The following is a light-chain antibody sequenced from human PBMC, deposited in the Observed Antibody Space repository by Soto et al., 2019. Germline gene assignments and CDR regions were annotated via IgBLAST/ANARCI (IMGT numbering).Light chain of an antibody. J-gene: IGKJ1*01. V-gene: IGKV3-20*01. CDR1: QSIRSNY. Sequence: ETVLTQSPGTLSLSPGERATLSCRASQSIRSNYLAWYRQTPGQAPRLLIYGASNRATGIPDRFSGSGSGTDFTLIISRLEPEDFALYSCQQYGSSPWTFGQGTQVEIK. CDR3: QQYGSSPWT. CDR2: GAS.